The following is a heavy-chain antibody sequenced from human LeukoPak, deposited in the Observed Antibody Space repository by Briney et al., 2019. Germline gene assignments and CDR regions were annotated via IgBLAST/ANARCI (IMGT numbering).Heavy chain of an antibody. V-gene: IGHV3-48*04. Sequence: PGGSLRLSCAASGFTFSSSSMNWVRQAPGKGLEWVSYISSSGSAKYYADSVKGRFTISRDNAENSLYLQMSSLRAEDTAVYYCARRYCSSTSCTLDYWGQGTLVTVSS. J-gene: IGHJ4*02. CDR1: GFTFSSSS. CDR3: ARRYCSSTSCTLDY. CDR2: ISSSGSAK. D-gene: IGHD2-2*01.